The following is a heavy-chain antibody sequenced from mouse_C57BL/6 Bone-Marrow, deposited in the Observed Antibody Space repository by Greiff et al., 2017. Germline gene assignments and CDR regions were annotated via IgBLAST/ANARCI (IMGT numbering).Heavy chain of an antibody. CDR3: AKSSYVGFAY. CDR1: GYTFTSYW. V-gene: IGHV1-72*01. D-gene: IGHD1-1*01. J-gene: IGHJ3*01. Sequence: QVQLQQPGAELVKPGASVKLSCKASGYTFTSYWMHWVKQRPGRGLEWIGRIDPNRGGTKYNEKFKSKATLTVDKPSSTAYMQLSSLTSEDSAVYYCAKSSYVGFAYWGQGTLVTVSA. CDR2: IDPNRGGT.